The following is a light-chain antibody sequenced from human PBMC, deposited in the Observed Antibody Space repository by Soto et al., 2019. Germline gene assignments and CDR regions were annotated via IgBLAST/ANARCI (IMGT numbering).Light chain of an antibody. V-gene: IGKV1-5*03. CDR1: QTISSW. CDR2: KAS. Sequence: DIPMTQSPSTLSGSVGDRVTITCRASQTISSWLAWYQQKPGKAPKLLIYKASTLKSGVPSRFSGSGSGTEFPLTISSLQPDDFATYYCQHYKSYSEAFGQGTKVEL. CDR3: QHYKSYSEA. J-gene: IGKJ1*01.